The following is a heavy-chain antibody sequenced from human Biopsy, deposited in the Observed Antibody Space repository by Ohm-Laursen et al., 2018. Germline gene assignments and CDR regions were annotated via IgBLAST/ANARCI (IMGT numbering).Heavy chain of an antibody. Sequence: SRTLSLTCTVSGDSVSRGNFYWTWIRQRPGQGLEYIGYLYGRGSTANYNPSLGSRVTMSVDMHKNQFSLKRSSGTAADTAFYYCARGMRSSGWPCFDSWGQGTLVTVSS. CDR2: LYGRGST. D-gene: IGHD6-19*01. V-gene: IGHV4-61*01. CDR1: GDSVSRGNFY. CDR3: ARGMRSSGWPCFDS. J-gene: IGHJ4*02.